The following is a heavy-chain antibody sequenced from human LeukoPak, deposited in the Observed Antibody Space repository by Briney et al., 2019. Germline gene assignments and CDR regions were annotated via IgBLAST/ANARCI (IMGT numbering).Heavy chain of an antibody. CDR3: ARERDRIAAAVYYYYYMDV. Sequence: SETLSLTCTVSGGSISSYYWSWIRQPAGKGLEWIGRIYTSGSTNYNPSLKSRVTMSVDTSKNQFSLKLSSVTAADTAVYYCARERDRIAAAVYYYYYMDVWGKGTTVTVSS. CDR2: IYTSGST. V-gene: IGHV4-4*07. CDR1: GGSISSYY. D-gene: IGHD6-13*01. J-gene: IGHJ6*03.